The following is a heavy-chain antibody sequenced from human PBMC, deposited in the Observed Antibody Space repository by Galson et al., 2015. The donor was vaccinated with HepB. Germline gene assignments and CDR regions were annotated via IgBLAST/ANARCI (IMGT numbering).Heavy chain of an antibody. V-gene: IGHV1-69*06. J-gene: IGHJ4*02. CDR1: GGTFSSYA. CDR2: IIPIFGTA. CDR3: ARGPSNGYNFRFDY. Sequence: SVKVSCKASGGTFSSYAISWVRQAPGQGLEWMGGIIPIFGTANYAQKFQGRVTITADKSTSTAYMELSSLRSEDTAVYYCARGPSNGYNFRFDYWGQGTLVTVSS. D-gene: IGHD5-24*01.